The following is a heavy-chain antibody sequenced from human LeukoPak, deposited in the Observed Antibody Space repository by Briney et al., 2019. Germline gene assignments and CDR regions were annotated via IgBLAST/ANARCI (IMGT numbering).Heavy chain of an antibody. CDR2: IYYSGST. J-gene: IGHJ4*02. Sequence: SETLSLTCTVSGGSISSYYWSWIRQPPGKGLEWIGYIYYSGSTNYNPSLKSRVTISVDTSKNQFSLMLSSVTAADTAVYYCAGGADYDYVWGSYPLDYWGQGTLVTVST. CDR3: AGGADYDYVWGSYPLDY. D-gene: IGHD3-16*02. CDR1: GGSISSYY. V-gene: IGHV4-59*01.